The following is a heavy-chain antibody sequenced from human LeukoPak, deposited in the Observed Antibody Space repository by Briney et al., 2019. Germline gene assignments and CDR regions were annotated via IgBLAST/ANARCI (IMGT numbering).Heavy chain of an antibody. CDR1: GGSISSYY. Sequence: SETLSLTCTVSGGSISSYYWSWIRQPPGKGLEWIGYIYYSGSTNYNPSLKSRVTTSVDTSKNQFSLKLSSVTAADTAVYYCARGVSVAQYYDSSGYYYEYWGQGTLVTVSS. J-gene: IGHJ4*02. CDR3: ARGVSVAQYYDSSGYYYEY. V-gene: IGHV4-59*08. D-gene: IGHD3-22*01. CDR2: IYYSGST.